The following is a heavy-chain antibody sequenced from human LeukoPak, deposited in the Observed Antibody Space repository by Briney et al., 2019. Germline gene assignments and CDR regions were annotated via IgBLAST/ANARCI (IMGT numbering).Heavy chain of an antibody. Sequence: GASVKVSCKASGYTFTSYGISWVRQAPGQGLEWMGWISAYNGNTNYAQKLQGRVTMTTGTSTSTAYMELRSLRSDDTAVYYCARDVLLPVRDTAMVTVSDYWGQGTLVTVSS. CDR1: GYTFTSYG. CDR2: ISAYNGNT. D-gene: IGHD5-18*01. CDR3: ARDVLLPVRDTAMVTVSDY. V-gene: IGHV1-18*01. J-gene: IGHJ4*02.